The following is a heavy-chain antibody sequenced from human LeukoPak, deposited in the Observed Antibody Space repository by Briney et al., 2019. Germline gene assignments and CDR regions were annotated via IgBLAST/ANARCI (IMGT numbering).Heavy chain of an antibody. D-gene: IGHD3-16*02. CDR1: GGSISSSSYY. Sequence: SETLSLTCTVSGGSISSSSYYWSWIRQPPGKGLEWIGYIYYSGSTNYNPSLKSRVTISVDTSKNQFSLKLSSVTAADTAVYYCARDLVNTYGMDVWGQGTTVTVSS. CDR2: IYYSGST. CDR3: ARDLVNTYGMDV. J-gene: IGHJ6*02. V-gene: IGHV4-61*01.